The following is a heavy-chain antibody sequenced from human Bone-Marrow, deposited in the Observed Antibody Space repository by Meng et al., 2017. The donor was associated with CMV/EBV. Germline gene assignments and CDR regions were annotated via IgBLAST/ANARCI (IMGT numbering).Heavy chain of an antibody. V-gene: IGHV5-51*01. Sequence: KVSCKGSGYSFTSYWIGWVRQMPGKGLEWMGIIYPGDSDTRYSPSFQGQVTISADKSISTAYLQWSSLKASDTAMYYCARPRYSSSWTDAFDIWGQGTRVTVS. CDR1: GYSFTSYW. D-gene: IGHD6-13*01. J-gene: IGHJ3*02. CDR3: ARPRYSSSWTDAFDI. CDR2: IYPGDSDT.